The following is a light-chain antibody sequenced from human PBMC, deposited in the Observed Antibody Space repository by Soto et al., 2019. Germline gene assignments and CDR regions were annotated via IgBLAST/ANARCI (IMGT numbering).Light chain of an antibody. V-gene: IGKV4-1*01. J-gene: IGKJ4*01. CDR3: QEYYSSRLT. CDR1: QSISYSSNNKNY. Sequence: DFVMTQSPHSLAVSLGERATINCKSSQSISYSSNNKNYLAWYQVKPGQPPKLLINWASTRESGVPDRFSDSGSGTDFTLTISSLQAEDVAVYYCQEYYSSRLTFGGGTKVEIK. CDR2: WAS.